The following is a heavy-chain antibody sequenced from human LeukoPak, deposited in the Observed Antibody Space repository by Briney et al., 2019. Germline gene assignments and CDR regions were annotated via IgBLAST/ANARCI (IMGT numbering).Heavy chain of an antibody. CDR1: GFTFSSYA. Sequence: PGGSLRLSCAGSGFTFSSYAMSWVRQAPGKGLEWVSAISGSGGSTYDADSVKGRFTISRDNAKNSLYLQMNSLRAEDTAVYYCAKCDSSGYYFDYWGQGTLVTVSS. J-gene: IGHJ4*02. D-gene: IGHD3-22*01. V-gene: IGHV3-23*01. CDR2: ISGSGGST. CDR3: AKCDSSGYYFDY.